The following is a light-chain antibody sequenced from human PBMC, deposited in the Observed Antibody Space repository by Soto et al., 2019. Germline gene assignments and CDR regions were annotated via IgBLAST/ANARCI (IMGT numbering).Light chain of an antibody. CDR2: GAS. CDR1: QSVSSN. V-gene: IGKV3-15*01. Sequence: EIVMTQSPATLSVSPGERATLSCRASQSVSSNLAWYQQKPGQAPRLLIYGASTRATGIPARFSGRGSGTDFTPTISRLQSEDFAVYYCQQYNNWPPITFGQGTRLEIK. CDR3: QQYNNWPPIT. J-gene: IGKJ5*01.